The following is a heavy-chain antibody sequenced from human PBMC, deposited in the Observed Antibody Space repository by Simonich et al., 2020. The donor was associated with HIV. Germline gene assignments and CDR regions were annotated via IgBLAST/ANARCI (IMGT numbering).Heavy chain of an antibody. D-gene: IGHD6-6*01. CDR1: GDTFSNYV. J-gene: IGHJ3*02. Sequence: QVQLVQSGAEVKKPGASVKVSCKASGDTFSNYVIGGVRQAPGQGLDWMGGITPFFDPTNYAQNFQGRVTITADDSTSTAYMELSSLRSEDTAVYYCARRVYSSSGYAFDIWGQGTMVSVSS. CDR2: ITPFFDPT. V-gene: IGHV1-69*01. CDR3: ARRVYSSSGYAFDI.